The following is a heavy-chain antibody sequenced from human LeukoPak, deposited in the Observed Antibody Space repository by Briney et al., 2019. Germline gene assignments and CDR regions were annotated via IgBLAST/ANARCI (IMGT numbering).Heavy chain of an antibody. V-gene: IGHV1-69*13. CDR2: IIPIFGTA. CDR3: ARVKEYYDSSGYYG. J-gene: IGHJ4*02. CDR1: GGTFSSYA. Sequence: SVKVSCKASGGTFSSYAISWVRQAPGQGLEWMGGIIPIFGTANYAQKFQGRVTITADESTSTAYMELSSLRSEDTAVYYCARVKEYYDSSGYYGWGQGTLVTVSS. D-gene: IGHD3-22*01.